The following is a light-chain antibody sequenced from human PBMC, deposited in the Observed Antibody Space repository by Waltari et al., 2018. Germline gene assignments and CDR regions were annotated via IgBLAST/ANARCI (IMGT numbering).Light chain of an antibody. CDR2: GAS. CDR3: QQDYNFHGA. V-gene: IGKV3D-7*01. CDR1: QSVSSNF. Sequence: EIVMTQSPATLSLSPGERATLSCRASQSVSSNFLSWYQQKPGQAPRLLIYGASTRATGIPARFSGSGSGTDFTLTISSLQPEDFAVYYCQQDYNFHGAFGQGTKVEI. J-gene: IGKJ1*01.